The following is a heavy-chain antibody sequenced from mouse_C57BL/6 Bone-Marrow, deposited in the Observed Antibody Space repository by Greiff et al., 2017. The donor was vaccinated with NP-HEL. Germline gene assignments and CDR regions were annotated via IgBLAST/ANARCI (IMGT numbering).Heavy chain of an antibody. D-gene: IGHD1-1*01. J-gene: IGHJ2*01. CDR1: GFTFSSYA. V-gene: IGHV5-4*01. CDR2: ISDGGSYT. Sequence: EVQLVESGGGLVKPGGSLKLSCAASGFTFSSYAMSWVRQTPEKRLEWVATISDGGSYTYYPDNVKGRFTIFRDNAKNNLYLQMSHLKSEDTAMYYCAVTVVAHYVDDWGQGTTLTVSS. CDR3: AVTVVAHYVDD.